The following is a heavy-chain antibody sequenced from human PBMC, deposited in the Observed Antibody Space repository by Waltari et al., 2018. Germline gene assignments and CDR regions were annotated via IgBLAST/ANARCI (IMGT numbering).Heavy chain of an antibody. CDR3: ATGGWGFYLDN. V-gene: IGHV3-21*01. CDR1: GFTLSSYS. D-gene: IGHD7-27*01. Sequence: EVQLVESGGGLVKPGGSLRLSCAASGFTLSSYSMNWVRQAPGKGLEWISSISSTGTYTHYADSVKGRFTISRDNAKNSLYLQMNSLRAEDTGVYWCATGGWGFYLDNWGQGTLVTFSS. CDR2: ISSTGTYT. J-gene: IGHJ4*02.